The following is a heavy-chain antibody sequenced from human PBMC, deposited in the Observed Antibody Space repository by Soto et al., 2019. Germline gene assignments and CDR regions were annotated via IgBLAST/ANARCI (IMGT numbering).Heavy chain of an antibody. CDR1: GFTFSSYA. CDR3: GKGITIFGVAPFDY. J-gene: IGHJ4*02. D-gene: IGHD3-3*01. V-gene: IGHV3-23*01. Sequence: GESLKISCATSGFTFSSYAMSWVRQAPGKGLEWVSAISGSGGSTYYADSVKGRFTISRDNSKNTLYLQMNSLRGEDTAVDYCGKGITIFGVAPFDYWGQGTLVTVSS. CDR2: ISGSGGST.